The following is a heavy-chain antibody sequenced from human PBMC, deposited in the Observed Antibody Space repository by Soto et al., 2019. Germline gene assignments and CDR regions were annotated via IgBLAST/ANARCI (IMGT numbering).Heavy chain of an antibody. CDR2: IYYSGST. CDR1: VGSISSGNYY. V-gene: IGHV4-39*01. CDR3: ASPYFDF. Sequence: SETLSLTCTVSVGSISSGNYYWAWIRQPPGKGLEWIGSIYYSGSTYYNPSLKSRVTISVDTSKNQFSLKLSSVTAADTAVYYCASPYFDFWGQGTLVTVSS. J-gene: IGHJ4*02.